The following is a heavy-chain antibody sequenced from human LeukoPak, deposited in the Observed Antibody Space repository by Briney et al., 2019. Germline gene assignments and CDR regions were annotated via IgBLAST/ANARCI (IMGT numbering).Heavy chain of an antibody. V-gene: IGHV3-74*01. CDR1: GFTFSNYW. D-gene: IGHD1-26*01. CDR2: INGDGTNA. CDR3: ARDEGWSLTY. Sequence: EGSLRLSCEASGFTFSNYWMHWVRQTPGKGLVWVSSINGDGTNARYADSVKGRSTISRDNAKNTLNLQMNSVRAEDTAVYYCARDEGWSLTYWGQGTRDCVSS. J-gene: IGHJ4*02.